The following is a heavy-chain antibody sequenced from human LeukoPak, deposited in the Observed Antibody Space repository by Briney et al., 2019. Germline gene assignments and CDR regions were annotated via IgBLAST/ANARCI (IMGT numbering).Heavy chain of an antibody. CDR2: IYYSGTT. CDR3: ARGVYIAAAQYGY. CDR1: GGSISSYY. V-gene: IGHV4-59*01. J-gene: IGHJ4*02. Sequence: SETLSLTCTVSGGSISSYYWSWIRQPPGKGLEGIGYIYYSGTTNYNPSLKSRVTIAVDTSKNQFSLKLSSVTAADTAVYYCARGVYIAAAQYGYWGQGTLVTVSS. D-gene: IGHD6-13*01.